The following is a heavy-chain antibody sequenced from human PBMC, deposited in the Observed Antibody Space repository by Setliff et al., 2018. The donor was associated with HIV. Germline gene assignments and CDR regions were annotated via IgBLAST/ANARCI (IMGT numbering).Heavy chain of an antibody. Sequence: SETLSLTCSVSGGSINNYYWSWIRQPPGKGLEWIGQVHYSGTTKYSPSLKSRVTISVDTSNDEFSLKLTSVSEADTAVYYCARVWDFYDSSGFLWSHGFDIWGQGTMVTVSS. J-gene: IGHJ3*02. V-gene: IGHV4-59*01. CDR3: ARVWDFYDSSGFLWSHGFDI. CDR1: GGSINNYY. CDR2: VHYSGTT. D-gene: IGHD3-22*01.